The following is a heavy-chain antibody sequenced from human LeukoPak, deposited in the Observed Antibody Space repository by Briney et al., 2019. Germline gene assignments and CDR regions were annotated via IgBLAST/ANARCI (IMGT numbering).Heavy chain of an antibody. J-gene: IGHJ4*02. D-gene: IGHD2-2*01. CDR1: GFTFSTYT. Sequence: GGSLRLSCAASGFTFSTYTMNWVRQAPGKGLEWVSSINTDSNYKYYADAVKGRFTISRDNAKNSLYLQMNSLRAEDTAVYYCASRYCTTTTCNAFDYWGQGTLVTVSS. CDR3: ASRYCTTTTCNAFDY. CDR2: INTDSNYK. V-gene: IGHV3-21*01.